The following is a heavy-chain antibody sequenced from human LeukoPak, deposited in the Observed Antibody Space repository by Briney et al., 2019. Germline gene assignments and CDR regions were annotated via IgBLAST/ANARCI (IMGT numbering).Heavy chain of an antibody. D-gene: IGHD3-22*01. Sequence: GGSLRLSCAASGFTLRYYAMSWVRQAPGKGLEWVSDIFGSGATTNYADSVKGRFTISRDNSKNSVYLQMNSLRAEDTAVYYCARSGYDSSGDYFDYWGQGTLVTVSS. J-gene: IGHJ4*02. V-gene: IGHV3-23*01. CDR3: ARSGYDSSGDYFDY. CDR2: IFGSGATT. CDR1: GFTLRYYA.